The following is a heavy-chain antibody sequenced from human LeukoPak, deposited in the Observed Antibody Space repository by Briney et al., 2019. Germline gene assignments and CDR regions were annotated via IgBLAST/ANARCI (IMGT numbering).Heavy chain of an antibody. CDR3: ARDTSGWYSRLDN. Sequence: GGSLRLSCAASGFTFGRYEMNWVRQAPGKGLEWVSYISGSGSVIKYADSVKGRFTISRDNAKNSLYLQMNSLRAEDTAVYFCARDTSGWYSRLDNWGQGTLVTVSS. CDR1: GFTFGRYE. CDR2: ISGSGSVI. J-gene: IGHJ4*02. V-gene: IGHV3-48*03. D-gene: IGHD6-19*01.